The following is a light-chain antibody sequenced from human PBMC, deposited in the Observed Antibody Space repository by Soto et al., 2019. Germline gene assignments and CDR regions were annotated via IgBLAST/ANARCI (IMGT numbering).Light chain of an antibody. Sequence: EIVLTQSPGTLSVSPGERATLSCRASQSVSSKLAWYQQKPGQAPRLLFYGASTGATGIPARFSGSGSETEFTLSISSLQSEDFAVYYCQQCGDSWSFGQGTKVEIK. J-gene: IGKJ1*01. V-gene: IGKV3-15*01. CDR3: QQCGDSWS. CDR2: GAS. CDR1: QSVSSK.